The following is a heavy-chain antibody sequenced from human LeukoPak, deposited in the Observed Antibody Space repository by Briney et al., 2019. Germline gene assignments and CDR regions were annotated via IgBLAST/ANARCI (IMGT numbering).Heavy chain of an antibody. V-gene: IGHV3-30*04. J-gene: IGHJ4*02. CDR1: GLSLNTNM. CDR3: AREYYTVRGVFDY. Sequence: TGGSLRLSCVASGLSLNTNMMSWVRQAPGKGLEWVAVISYDGSNKYYADSVKGRFTISRDNSKNTLYLQMNSLRAEDTAVYYCAREYYTVRGVFDYWGQGTLVTVSS. D-gene: IGHD3-10*01. CDR2: ISYDGSNK.